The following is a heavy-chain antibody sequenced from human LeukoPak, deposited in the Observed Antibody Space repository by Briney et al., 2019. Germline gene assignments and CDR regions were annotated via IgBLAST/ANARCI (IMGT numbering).Heavy chain of an antibody. CDR3: ARGIPYGYEDY. V-gene: IGHV3-53*01. D-gene: IGHD5-24*01. CDR1: GFTVSSNY. CDR2: IYSGGST. Sequence: AGGSLRLSCAASGFTVSSNYMSWVRQAPGKGLEWVSVIYSGGSTYYADSVKGRFTISRDNSKNTLYLQMNSLRAEDTAVYYCARGIPYGYEDYWGQGTLVTVSS. J-gene: IGHJ4*02.